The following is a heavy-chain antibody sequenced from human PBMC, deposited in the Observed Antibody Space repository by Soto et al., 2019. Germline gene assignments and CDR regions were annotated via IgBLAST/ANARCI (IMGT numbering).Heavy chain of an antibody. Sequence: QVQLVQSGAEVKKPGASVKVSCKASGYTFTSYGISWVRQAPGQGLEWMGWISGYNGNTNYAQKFQGRVTMNTDTATRTDYMELRSLRSDDTAVYYCARDPQIFVYWGQGTLVTVSS. CDR1: GYTFTSYG. V-gene: IGHV1-18*04. CDR3: ARDPQIFVY. CDR2: ISGYNGNT. J-gene: IGHJ4*02.